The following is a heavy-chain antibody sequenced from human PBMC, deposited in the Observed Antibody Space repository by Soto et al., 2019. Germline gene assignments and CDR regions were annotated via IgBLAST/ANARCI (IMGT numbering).Heavy chain of an antibody. V-gene: IGHV3-7*01. Sequence: EVQLVESGGGLVQPWGSLRLSCVASGFTFSSFWMTWVRQAPGKGLEWVANIKQDGSEKYYVDSVKGRFTISRDNAKNSLHLQMNSLRAADTAVYYCARTGSVAVAGENDSWCQGTLVTVSS. CDR3: ARTGSVAVAGENDS. J-gene: IGHJ4*02. D-gene: IGHD6-19*01. CDR2: IKQDGSEK. CDR1: GFTFSSFW.